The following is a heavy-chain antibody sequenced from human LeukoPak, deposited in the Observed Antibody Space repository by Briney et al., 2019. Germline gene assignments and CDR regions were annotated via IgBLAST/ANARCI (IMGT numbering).Heavy chain of an antibody. Sequence: ASVKVSCKASGYTFTSYGISWVRQAPGQGLEWMGIINPSGGSTSYAQKFQGRVTMTRDMSTSTVYMELSSLRSEDTAVYYCARDGAAVAGNPYFDYWGQGTLVTVSS. CDR1: GYTFTSYG. CDR3: ARDGAAVAGNPYFDY. D-gene: IGHD6-19*01. V-gene: IGHV1-46*01. J-gene: IGHJ4*02. CDR2: INPSGGST.